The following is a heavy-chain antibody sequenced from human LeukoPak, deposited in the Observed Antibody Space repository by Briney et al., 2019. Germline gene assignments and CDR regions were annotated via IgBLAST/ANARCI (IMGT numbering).Heavy chain of an antibody. CDR1: GFTFSSYW. D-gene: IGHD3-10*01. V-gene: IGHV3-7*01. J-gene: IGHJ3*02. CDR3: ARDRWFGETDAFDI. CDR2: IKQDGSEK. Sequence: PGGSLRLSCAASGFTFSSYWMSWVRQAPGKGLEWVANIKQDGSEKYYVDSVKGRFTISRDNAKNPLYLQMNSLRAEDTAVYYCARDRWFGETDAFDIWGQGTMVTVSS.